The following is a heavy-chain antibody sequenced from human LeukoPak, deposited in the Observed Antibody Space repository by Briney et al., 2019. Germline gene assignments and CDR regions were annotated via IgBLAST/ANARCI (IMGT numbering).Heavy chain of an antibody. Sequence: GASVKVSCKASGYTFTDYYMHWMRQGPGQGPEWMGWMNPNSGGTNYAQKFQGRVTMTRDTSISTAYMELSSLRSDDTAVYYCAPRRVAADKGFDYWGQGTLVTVSS. CDR2: MNPNSGGT. V-gene: IGHV1-2*02. D-gene: IGHD6-19*01. CDR3: APRRVAADKGFDY. CDR1: GYTFTDYY. J-gene: IGHJ4*02.